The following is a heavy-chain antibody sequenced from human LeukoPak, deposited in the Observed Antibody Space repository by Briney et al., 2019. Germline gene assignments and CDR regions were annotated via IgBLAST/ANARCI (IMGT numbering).Heavy chain of an antibody. CDR3: ARERYCGSTSCYGYFDY. Sequence: GGSLRLSCAASGFTFSSYWMSWVRQAPGKGLEWVANIKQDGSEKYYVDSVKGRFTISRDNAKNSLYLQMNSLRAEDTAVYYCARERYCGSTSCYGYFDYWGQGTLVTVSS. D-gene: IGHD2-2*01. V-gene: IGHV3-7*05. J-gene: IGHJ4*02. CDR1: GFTFSSYW. CDR2: IKQDGSEK.